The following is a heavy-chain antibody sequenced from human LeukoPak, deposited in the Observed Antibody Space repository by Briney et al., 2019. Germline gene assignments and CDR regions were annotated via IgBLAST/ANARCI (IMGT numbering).Heavy chain of an antibody. CDR3: ARDRGGDADY. Sequence: GGSLRLSCAASGFTFSSYAMSWVRQAPGKGLEWVSSISSSSSYIYYADSVKGRFTISRDNAKNSLYLQMNSLRAEDTAVYYCARDRGGDADYWGQGTLVTVSS. CDR1: GFTFSSYA. V-gene: IGHV3-21*01. CDR2: ISSSSSYI. D-gene: IGHD2-21*02. J-gene: IGHJ4*02.